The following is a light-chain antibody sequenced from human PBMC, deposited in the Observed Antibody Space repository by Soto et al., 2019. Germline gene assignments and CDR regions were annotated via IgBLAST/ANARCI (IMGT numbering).Light chain of an antibody. Sequence: DIQMTQSPSSLSTSVGDRVTITCRASQGISNFLAWYQQKPGKVPKLLISAASTLQSGVPSRFSGSGSGTDFTLTITSLQPEDVATYYCQKYSRVITFGQGTRLEMK. CDR3: QKYSRVIT. J-gene: IGKJ5*01. CDR1: QGISNF. CDR2: AAS. V-gene: IGKV1-27*01.